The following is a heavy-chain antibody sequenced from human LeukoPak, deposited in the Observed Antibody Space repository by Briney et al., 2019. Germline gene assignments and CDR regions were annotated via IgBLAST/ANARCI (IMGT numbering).Heavy chain of an antibody. D-gene: IGHD3-3*01. CDR2: ISSSSSTI. CDR3: ARDQYDTWSRRGNFDS. Sequence: PGGSLRLSCAASGFTFSSYSMNWVRQAPGKGLEWVSYISSSSSTIYYADSVKGRFTISRGNAKNSLYLQMNSLRAEDTAVFYCARDQYDTWSRRGNFDSWGQGALVIVSS. CDR1: GFTFSSYS. V-gene: IGHV3-48*01. J-gene: IGHJ4*02.